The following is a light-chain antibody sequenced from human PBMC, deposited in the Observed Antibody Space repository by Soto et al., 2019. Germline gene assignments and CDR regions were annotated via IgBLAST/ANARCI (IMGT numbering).Light chain of an antibody. V-gene: IGKV1-5*03. CDR2: KAS. CDR3: QHYNSYSEA. Sequence: DIQMTQCPSTLSASVGDRVIITWRASQSISSWLAWYQQKPGKAPKLLIYKASTLKSGVPSRFSGSGSGTEFTLTISSLQPDDFATYYCQHYNSYSEAFGQGTKVDIK. CDR1: QSISSW. J-gene: IGKJ1*01.